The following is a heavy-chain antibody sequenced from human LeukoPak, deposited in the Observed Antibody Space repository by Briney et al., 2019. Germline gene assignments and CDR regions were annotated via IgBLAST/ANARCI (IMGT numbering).Heavy chain of an antibody. Sequence: SETLSLTCTVSGGSISSYYWSWIRQPPGKGLEWIGYIYYSGSTNYNPSLKSRVTISVDTSKNQFSLKLSSVTAADTAVYYCARHWNIAAAGLDAFDIWGQGTMVTVSS. V-gene: IGHV4-59*08. D-gene: IGHD6-25*01. CDR1: GGSISSYY. CDR3: ARHWNIAAAGLDAFDI. J-gene: IGHJ3*02. CDR2: IYYSGST.